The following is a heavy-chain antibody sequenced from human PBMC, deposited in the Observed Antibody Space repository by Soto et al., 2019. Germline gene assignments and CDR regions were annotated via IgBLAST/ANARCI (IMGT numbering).Heavy chain of an antibody. V-gene: IGHV1-2*02. Sequence: QVQLVQSGAEVKKPGASVKVSCKASGYTFTGYYMHWVRQAPGQGLEWMGWINPNSGGTNYAQKFQGRVTMTRDTSISTAYMELSRLRSDDTAVYYCARAVGHSSSWGPAVDYWGQGTLVTVSS. D-gene: IGHD6-13*01. J-gene: IGHJ4*02. CDR3: ARAVGHSSSWGPAVDY. CDR1: GYTFTGYY. CDR2: INPNSGGT.